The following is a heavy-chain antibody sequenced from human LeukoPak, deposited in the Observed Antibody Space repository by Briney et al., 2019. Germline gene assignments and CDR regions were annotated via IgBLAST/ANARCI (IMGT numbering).Heavy chain of an antibody. D-gene: IGHD6-13*01. CDR3: ARGRTTGYSSSWSYYYGMDV. Sequence: SETLSLTCAVYGGSFSGCYWSWIRQPPGKGLEWIGEINHSGSTNYNPSLKSRVTISVDTSKNQFSLKLSSVTAADTAVYYCARGRTTGYSSSWSYYYGMDVWGQGTTVTVSS. CDR1: GGSFSGCY. CDR2: INHSGST. V-gene: IGHV4-34*01. J-gene: IGHJ6*02.